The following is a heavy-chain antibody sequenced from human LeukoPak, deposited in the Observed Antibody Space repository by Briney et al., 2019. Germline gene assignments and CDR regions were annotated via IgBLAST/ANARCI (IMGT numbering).Heavy chain of an antibody. Sequence: GGSLRLSCAASGFTFSSYAMHWVRQAPGKGLEYVSAISSNGGSTYYANSVKGRFTISRDNSKNTLYLQMGSLRAEDMAVYYCARVGYSGSYSDYWGHGTLVTVSS. J-gene: IGHJ4*01. D-gene: IGHD1-26*01. V-gene: IGHV3-64*01. CDR1: GFTFSSYA. CDR3: ARVGYSGSYSDY. CDR2: ISSNGGST.